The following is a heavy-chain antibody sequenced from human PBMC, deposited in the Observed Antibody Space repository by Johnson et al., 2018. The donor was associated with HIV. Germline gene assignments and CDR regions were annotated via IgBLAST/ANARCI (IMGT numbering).Heavy chain of an antibody. Sequence: QVQLVESGGGLVKPGGSLRLSCAASGFTLSDYYMSWVRQAPGKGLEWVSYISSRDSTIYYADSVKGRFTISRDNAKNTLYLQMNSLRAEDTAVYYCARDGVGYSSLKDAFDIWGQGTMVTVSS. V-gene: IGHV3-11*04. CDR2: ISSRDSTI. CDR1: GFTLSDYY. D-gene: IGHD6-6*01. CDR3: ARDGVGYSSLKDAFDI. J-gene: IGHJ3*02.